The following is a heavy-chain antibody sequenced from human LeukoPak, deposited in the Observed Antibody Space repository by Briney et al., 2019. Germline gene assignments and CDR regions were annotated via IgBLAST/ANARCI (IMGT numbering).Heavy chain of an antibody. V-gene: IGHV4-4*07. CDR1: GGSISSYY. Sequence: PSETLSLTCTVSGGSISSYYWSWIRQPAGKGLEWIGRIYTSGSTNYNPSLKGRVTMSVDTSKNQFSLKLSSVTAADTAVYYCARDTAYCGGDCSGDWGQGTLVTVSS. D-gene: IGHD2-21*02. CDR3: ARDTAYCGGDCSGD. CDR2: IYTSGST. J-gene: IGHJ4*02.